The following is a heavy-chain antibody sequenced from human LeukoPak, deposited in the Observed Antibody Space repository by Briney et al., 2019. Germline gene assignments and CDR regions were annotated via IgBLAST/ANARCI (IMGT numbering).Heavy chain of an antibody. V-gene: IGHV3-30*18. Sequence: GGSLRLSRAASGFTFSSYAMHWVRQAPGKGLEWVALISYDGSNKYYADSVKGRFTISRDNSKNSLYLQMNSLRAEDTAVYYCAELGITMIGGVWGKGTTVTISS. J-gene: IGHJ6*04. CDR3: AELGITMIGGV. D-gene: IGHD3-10*02. CDR1: GFTFSSYA. CDR2: ISYDGSNK.